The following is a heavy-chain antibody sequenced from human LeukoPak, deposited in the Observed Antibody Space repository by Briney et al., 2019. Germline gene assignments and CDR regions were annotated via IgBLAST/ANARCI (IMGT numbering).Heavy chain of an antibody. CDR1: GYTFTGYY. J-gene: IGHJ5*02. V-gene: IGHV1-2*02. D-gene: IGHD2-15*01. Sequence: ASVKVSCKASGYTFTGYYMHWVRQAPGQGLEWMGWINPNSGGTNYAQKFQGRVTMTRDTSISTAYMELRSLRSDDTAVYYCARVTHCSGGSCYFGWFDPWGQGTLVTVSS. CDR3: ARVTHCSGGSCYFGWFDP. CDR2: INPNSGGT.